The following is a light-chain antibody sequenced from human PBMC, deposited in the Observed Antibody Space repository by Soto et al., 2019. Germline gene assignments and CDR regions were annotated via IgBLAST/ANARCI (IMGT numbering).Light chain of an antibody. CDR1: SSNVGSNT. CDR3: VTWDDSLNGVV. Sequence: QSVLTQPPSASGTPGQRVTISCSGSSSNVGSNTVNWYQQLPGTAPKLLIYSNNQRPSGVPDRFSGSKSGTSASLAISGLQSDDEADYYCVTWDDSLNGVVFGGGTKVTVL. J-gene: IGLJ2*01. V-gene: IGLV1-44*01. CDR2: SNN.